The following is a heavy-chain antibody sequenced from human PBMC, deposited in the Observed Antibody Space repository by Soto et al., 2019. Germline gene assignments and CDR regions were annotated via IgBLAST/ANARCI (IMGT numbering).Heavy chain of an antibody. CDR1: GDTLSRHG. V-gene: IGHV1-69*01. Sequence: QEQLVQSGPEVQKPGSSVKVSCKASGDTLSRHGISWVRQAPGQGLEWMGGIIPIFRITNYAQKFQSRLMITADESTRTAYMELSRLGSDDSAVYFCVRVRVGSIPLNYDMDVWGQGTTVTVS. D-gene: IGHD1-26*01. CDR3: VRVRVGSIPLNYDMDV. CDR2: IIPIFRIT. J-gene: IGHJ6*02.